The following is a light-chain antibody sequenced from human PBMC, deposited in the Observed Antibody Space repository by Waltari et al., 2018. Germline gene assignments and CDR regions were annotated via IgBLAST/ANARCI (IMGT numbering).Light chain of an antibody. J-gene: IGKJ1*01. CDR2: GAS. CDR3: HQYNNWLWT. Sequence: EIVMTQSPATLSVSPGERATLSCRASQSVSGNLVWYQQKPGQAPRLLIFGASTRAAGIPARFSGSGSGTEFTLTISSLQSEDFAVYYCHQYNNWLWTFGQGTKVEI. CDR1: QSVSGN. V-gene: IGKV3-15*01.